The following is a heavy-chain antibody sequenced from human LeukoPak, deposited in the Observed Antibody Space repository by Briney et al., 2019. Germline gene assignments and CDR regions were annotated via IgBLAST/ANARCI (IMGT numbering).Heavy chain of an antibody. J-gene: IGHJ5*01. CDR2: INPNSGGT. CDR1: GYTFTAYY. CDR3: ARAFGYSSGYNWFDS. V-gene: IGHV1-2*02. D-gene: IGHD6-19*01. Sequence: GASVKVSCKASGYTFTAYYMHWVRQAPGQGLEWMGWINPNSGGTNYAQNFQGRVTMTRDTSISTAYMELSGLRSDDTAVYYCARAFGYSSGYNWFDSWGQGTLVTVSS.